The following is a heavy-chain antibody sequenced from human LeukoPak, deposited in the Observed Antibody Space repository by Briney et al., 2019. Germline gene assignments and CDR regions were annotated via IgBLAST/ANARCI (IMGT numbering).Heavy chain of an antibody. D-gene: IGHD1-26*01. CDR1: GFTFSNYA. J-gene: IGHJ4*02. Sequence: GGSLRLSCAASGFTFSNYAMHWVRQAPGKGLEYVSAISSNGGNTYYANSVKGRFTISRDNSKNTLYLQMCSLRAEDMARYYCARAPREGFSGSYHDYWGQGTLVTVSS. CDR2: ISSNGGNT. V-gene: IGHV3-64*01. CDR3: ARAPREGFSGSYHDY.